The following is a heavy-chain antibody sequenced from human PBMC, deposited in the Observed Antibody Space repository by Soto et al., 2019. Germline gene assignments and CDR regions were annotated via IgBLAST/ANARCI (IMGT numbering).Heavy chain of an antibody. CDR2: ISAYNGNT. J-gene: IGHJ4*02. Sequence: QVQLVQSGAEVKKPGASVKVSCKASGYTFTSYGISWVRQAPGQGLEWMGWISAYNGNTNYAQKLQGRVTMTTDTGRSTAYMELRRVRSDDRGVYYCAGGLSMIGVVPLEYWGRGTLVSVSS. CDR3: AGGLSMIGVVPLEY. V-gene: IGHV1-18*01. D-gene: IGHD3-22*01. CDR1: GYTFTSYG.